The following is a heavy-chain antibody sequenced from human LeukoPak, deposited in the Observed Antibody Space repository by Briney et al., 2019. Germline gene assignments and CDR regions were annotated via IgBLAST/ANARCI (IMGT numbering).Heavy chain of an antibody. Sequence: ASVKVSCKASGYTFTGYYMHWVRQAPGPGLEWMGRTNPNSGGTNYAQKFQGRVTMTRDTSISTAYMELSRLRSDDTAVYYCARDSDDILNYWGQGTLVTVSS. CDR2: TNPNSGGT. V-gene: IGHV1-2*06. D-gene: IGHD3-9*01. CDR1: GYTFTGYY. J-gene: IGHJ4*02. CDR3: ARDSDDILNY.